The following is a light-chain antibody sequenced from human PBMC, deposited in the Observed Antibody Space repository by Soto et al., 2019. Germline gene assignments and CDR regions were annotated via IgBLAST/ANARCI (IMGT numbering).Light chain of an antibody. CDR2: DVN. Sequence: QSALTQPASVSGSPGQSVTISCTGTNSDVGGYNYVSWYQQHPGKVPQLMIYDVNNRPSGVSNRFSGSKSGNTASLTISGLQAEDEADYYCSSYTSSSTVIFGGGTKVTVL. CDR1: NSDVGGYNY. CDR3: SSYTSSSTVI. J-gene: IGLJ2*01. V-gene: IGLV2-14*03.